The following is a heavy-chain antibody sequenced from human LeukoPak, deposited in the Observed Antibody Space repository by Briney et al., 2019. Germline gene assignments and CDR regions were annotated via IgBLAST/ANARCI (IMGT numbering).Heavy chain of an antibody. CDR1: GGSISSYY. D-gene: IGHD5-12*01. CDR2: IYYSGST. CDR3: ARDSGSGYDFFHYYYGMDV. J-gene: IGHJ6*02. Sequence: SETLSLTCSVSGGSISSYYWSWIRQPPGKGLEWIGDIYYSGSTNYNPSLKSRVTISVDTSKNQFSLKLSSVTAADTAVYYCARDSGSGYDFFHYYYGMDVWGQGTTVTVSS. V-gene: IGHV4-59*01.